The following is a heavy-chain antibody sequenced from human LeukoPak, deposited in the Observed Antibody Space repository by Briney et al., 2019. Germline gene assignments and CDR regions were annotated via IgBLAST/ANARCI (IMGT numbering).Heavy chain of an antibody. CDR2: TYYRSKWYN. CDR3: ARSGSGGWIDY. D-gene: IGHD6-19*01. J-gene: IGHJ4*02. CDR1: GYRVSSNSVD. V-gene: IGHV6-1*01. Sequence: SQTLSITCAISGYRVSSNSVDWNWMTQSPSRGLEWLGRTYYRSKWYNGYAVFVKSRISVNPDTSKNQFSLQLNSATPEDTAVYYCARSGSGGWIDYWGQGTLVTVSS.